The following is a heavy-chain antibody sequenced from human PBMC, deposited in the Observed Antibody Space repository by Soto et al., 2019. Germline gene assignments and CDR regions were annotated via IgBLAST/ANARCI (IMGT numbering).Heavy chain of an antibody. J-gene: IGHJ4*02. CDR3: AGALGWLIEN. D-gene: IGHD5-12*01. V-gene: IGHV3-7*04. CDR2: IKQDGSEE. Sequence: EMQMVESGGGLVQPGGSLRRSCAASGFTFSTFWMFWMRQAPGKGLEWVATIKQDGSEERYVDSVKGRFTISRANAKSSLHLQMNRLRVEDTAVYFCAGALGWLIENWGQGPLVTFSS. CDR1: GFTFSTFW.